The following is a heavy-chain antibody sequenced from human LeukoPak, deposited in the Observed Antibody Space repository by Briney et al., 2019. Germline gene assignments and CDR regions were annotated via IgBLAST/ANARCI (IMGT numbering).Heavy chain of an antibody. CDR1: GFSFSDYY. CDR3: ARFNWESGAFDI. Sequence: PGGSLRLSCAASGFSFSDYYMSWIRQAPGKGLEWVSYISSSGSSINYADSVKGRFTISRDNAKNSLYLQMNSLRAEDTAVYYCARFNWESGAFDIWGQGTMVTVSS. D-gene: IGHD1-1*01. J-gene: IGHJ3*02. CDR2: ISSSGSSI. V-gene: IGHV3-11*04.